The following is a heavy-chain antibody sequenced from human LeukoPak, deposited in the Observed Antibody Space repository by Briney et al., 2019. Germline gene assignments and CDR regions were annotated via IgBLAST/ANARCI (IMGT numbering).Heavy chain of an antibody. CDR3: ARGALMVKGFDP. V-gene: IGHV4-34*01. CDR2: INHSGST. CDR1: GVSFSGYY. J-gene: IGHJ5*02. D-gene: IGHD2-8*01. Sequence: PSETLSLTCAVYGVSFSGYYWSWIRQPPGKGLEWIGEINHSGSTNYNPSLKSRVTISVDTSKNQFSLKLSSVTAADTAVYYCARGALMVKGFDPWGQGTLVTVSS.